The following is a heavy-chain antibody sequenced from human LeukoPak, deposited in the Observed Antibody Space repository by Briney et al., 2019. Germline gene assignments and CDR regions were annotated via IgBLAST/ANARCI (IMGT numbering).Heavy chain of an antibody. CDR2: IKQDGSEK. J-gene: IGHJ6*03. CDR1: GFTFSSYS. CDR3: ARVGAATFYWYYMDV. D-gene: IGHD1-26*01. Sequence: GGSLRLSCAASGFTFSSYSMNWVRQAPGAGLEWVANIKQDGSEKYYVDSLKGRFTVSRDNAKNSLYLQINSLRVGDTAVYFCARVGAATFYWYYMDVWGKGTTVTVSS. V-gene: IGHV3-7*01.